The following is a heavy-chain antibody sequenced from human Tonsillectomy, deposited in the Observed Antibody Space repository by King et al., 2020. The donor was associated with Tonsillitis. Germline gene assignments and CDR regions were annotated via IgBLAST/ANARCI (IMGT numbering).Heavy chain of an antibody. V-gene: IGHV4-59*01. D-gene: IGHD5-12*01. J-gene: IGHJ4*02. CDR1: GGSINLFY. Sequence: QLQESGPGLVKPSETLSLTCTVSGGSINLFYWSWIRPPPGKGLEWLGYIFYSGSTNYNPSLKSRVAISVDTSNNQFSLKLTSLTAADTAVYYCARDRGREFDYWGQGTLVAVSS. CDR2: IFYSGST. CDR3: ARDRGREFDY.